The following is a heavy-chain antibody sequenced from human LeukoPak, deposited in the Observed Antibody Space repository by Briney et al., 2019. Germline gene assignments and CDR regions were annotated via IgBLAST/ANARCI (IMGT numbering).Heavy chain of an antibody. J-gene: IGHJ4*02. CDR2: IYSGGST. V-gene: IGHV3-53*01. D-gene: IGHD3-10*01. CDR3: AITYYYGSGSYYKSTYFDY. Sequence: GGSLRLSCAASGFTVSSNYMSWVRQAPGKGLEWVSVIYSGGSTYYADSVKGRFTISRDNSKNTLYLQMNSLRAEDTAVYYCAITYYYGSGSYYKSTYFDYWGQGTLVTVSS. CDR1: GFTVSSNY.